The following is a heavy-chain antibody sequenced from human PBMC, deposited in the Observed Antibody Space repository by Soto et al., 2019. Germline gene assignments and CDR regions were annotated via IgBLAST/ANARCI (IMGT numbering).Heavy chain of an antibody. CDR2: IYYSGVT. D-gene: IGHD3-10*01. J-gene: IGHJ5*02. CDR1: GDPITSGGFY. V-gene: IGHV4-31*03. Sequence: QVQLQESGPGLVKPSETLSLTCTLSGDPITSGGFYWTWIRQHPAKGLEWIGYIYYSGVTYYNPSLKSRASRSVDTSKNRFSLNLSSVSAADTAMYYCARDLRGRRSGRFDPWGQGTLVTVSS. CDR3: ARDLRGRRSGRFDP.